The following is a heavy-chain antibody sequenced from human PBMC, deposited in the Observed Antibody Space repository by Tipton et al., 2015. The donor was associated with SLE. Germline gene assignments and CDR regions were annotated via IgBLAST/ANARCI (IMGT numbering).Heavy chain of an antibody. V-gene: IGHV4-4*08. CDR1: GGSFSGYY. J-gene: IGHJ4*02. Sequence: TLSLTCAVYGGSFSGYYWSWIRQPPGKGLEWIGYIYTSGSTNYNPSLKSRVTISVDTSKNQFSLKLSSVTAADTAVYYCARGGYSGYDPSGSGSFDYWGQGTLVTVSS. CDR3: ARGGYSGYDPSGSGSFDY. D-gene: IGHD5-12*01. CDR2: IYTSGST.